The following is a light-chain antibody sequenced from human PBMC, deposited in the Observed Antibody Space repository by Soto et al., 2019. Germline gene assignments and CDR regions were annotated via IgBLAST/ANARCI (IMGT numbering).Light chain of an antibody. CDR3: QQYGSSLIT. CDR1: QSVSSSY. V-gene: IGKV3-20*01. CDR2: GAS. J-gene: IGKJ5*01. Sequence: EMVMTQSPATLSVSPGERATLSCRASQSVSSSYLAWYQQKPGQAPRLLIYGASSRATGIPDRFSGSGSGTDFTLTISRLEPEDFAVYYCQQYGSSLITFGQGTRLEIK.